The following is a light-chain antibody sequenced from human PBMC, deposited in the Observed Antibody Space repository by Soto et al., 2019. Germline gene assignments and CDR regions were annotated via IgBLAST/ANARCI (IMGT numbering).Light chain of an antibody. CDR1: QSINNW. J-gene: IGKJ4*01. V-gene: IGKV1-5*01. CDR3: QQYNSYS. Sequence: DIQMTQSPSTLSASVGDRVTITCRASQSINNWLAWYQQKPGKAPKLLIYDASRLESGVPSRFSGSGSGTEFALTISRLQSDGFATYYCQQYNSYSFGGGTKVEIK. CDR2: DAS.